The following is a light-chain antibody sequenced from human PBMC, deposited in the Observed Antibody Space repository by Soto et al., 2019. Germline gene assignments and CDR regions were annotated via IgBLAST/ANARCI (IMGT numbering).Light chain of an antibody. CDR1: QSVSSN. CDR3: QQYHDWVT. Sequence: EIVMTQSPGTLSVSPGETATLSCGTSQSVSSNLAWYQQKPGQAPRLLIYDASTRATGIPARFSGSGSWTEFTLTISYLRPEDSAVYFCQQYHDWVTLGGGTKVDIK. CDR2: DAS. J-gene: IGKJ4*01. V-gene: IGKV3D-15*01.